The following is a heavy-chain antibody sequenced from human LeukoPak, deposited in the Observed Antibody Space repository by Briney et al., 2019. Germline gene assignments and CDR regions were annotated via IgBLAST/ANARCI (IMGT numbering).Heavy chain of an antibody. D-gene: IGHD3-22*01. CDR1: GLTFTDFA. J-gene: IGHJ4*02. V-gene: IGHV3-23*01. CDR2: ISASGGSS. CDR3: AKVETSYYDSSGYYPFDS. Sequence: GGSLRLSCEASGLTFTDFAITWVRQAPGKGPECVSAISASGGSSFYADSVKGRVTISRDNSKNTLDLQMNSLRADDTAVYYCAKVETSYYDSSGYYPFDSWGQGTLVTVSS.